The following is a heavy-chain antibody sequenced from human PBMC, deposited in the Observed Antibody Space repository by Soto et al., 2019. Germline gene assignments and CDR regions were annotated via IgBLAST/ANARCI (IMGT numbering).Heavy chain of an antibody. D-gene: IGHD6-19*01. CDR1: GFTFSSYG. CDR3: ARATQGIAVAAPFDY. CDR2: IWYDVSNK. V-gene: IGHV3-33*01. J-gene: IGHJ4*02. Sequence: GGSLRLSCAASGFTFSSYGMHWVRQAPGKGLEWVAVIWYDVSNKYYADSVKGRFTISRDNSKNTLYLQMNSLRAEDTAVYYCARATQGIAVAAPFDYWGQGTLVTVSS.